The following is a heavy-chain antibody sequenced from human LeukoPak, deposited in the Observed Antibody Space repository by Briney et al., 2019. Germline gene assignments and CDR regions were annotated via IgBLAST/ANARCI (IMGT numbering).Heavy chain of an antibody. CDR1: GFTCSSYA. CDR3: AKGGMVAATHFDY. CDR2: ISGSDGST. D-gene: IGHD2-15*01. V-gene: IGHV3-23*01. Sequence: GGSLRLSCAASGFTCSSYAMSWVRQAPGKGLEWVSTISGSDGSTYYADSVKGRFTISRDNSKNTLYLQMNSLSAEDTAVYYCAKGGMVAATHFDYWGQGTLVTVSS. J-gene: IGHJ4*02.